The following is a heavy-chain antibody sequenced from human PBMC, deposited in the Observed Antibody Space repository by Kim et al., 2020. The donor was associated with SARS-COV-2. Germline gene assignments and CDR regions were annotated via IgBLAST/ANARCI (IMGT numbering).Heavy chain of an antibody. CDR1: GGSISSGSYY. V-gene: IGHV4-61*02. CDR3: ARGSYYDFWSGSLDY. Sequence: SETLSLTCTVSGGSISSGSYYWSWIRQPAGKGLEWIGRIYTSGSTNYNPSLKSRVTISVDTSKNQFSLKLSSVTAADTAVYYCARGSYYDFWSGSLDYWGQGTLVTVSS. CDR2: IYTSGST. J-gene: IGHJ4*02. D-gene: IGHD3-3*01.